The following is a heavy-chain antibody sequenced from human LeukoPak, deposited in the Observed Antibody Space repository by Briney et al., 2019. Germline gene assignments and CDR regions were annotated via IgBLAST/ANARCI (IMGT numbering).Heavy chain of an antibody. CDR2: ISPTENKN. Sequence: GGSLRLSCAASGFTFSAYAMHWFRQAPGKGLEWLAVISPTENKNNYADSAKGRFTISRDNSKDTLYLQMNSLRPEDTAVYYCARAPNSAWHSFDCWGQGTLVIVSS. CDR1: GFTFSAYA. CDR3: ARAPNSAWHSFDC. D-gene: IGHD6-19*01. V-gene: IGHV3-30-3*01. J-gene: IGHJ4*02.